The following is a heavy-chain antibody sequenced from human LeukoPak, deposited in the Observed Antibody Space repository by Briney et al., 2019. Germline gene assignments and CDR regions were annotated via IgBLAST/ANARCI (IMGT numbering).Heavy chain of an antibody. Sequence: TSETLSLTCTVSGGSISSYYWSWIRQPPGKGLEWIGYIYTSGSTNYNPSLKSRVTISVDTSKNQFSLKLSSVPAADTAVYYCARHAEYYFDYWGQGTLVTVSS. J-gene: IGHJ4*02. D-gene: IGHD2-2*01. CDR2: IYTSGST. CDR3: ARHAEYYFDY. CDR1: GGSISSYY. V-gene: IGHV4-4*09.